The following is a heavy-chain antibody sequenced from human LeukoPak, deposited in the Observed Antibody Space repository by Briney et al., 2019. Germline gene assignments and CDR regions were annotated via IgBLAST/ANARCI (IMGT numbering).Heavy chain of an antibody. D-gene: IGHD5-18*01. V-gene: IGHV4-30-4*02. CDR3: ARDGYNYGGRLLDY. CDR1: GGSINSDDY. CDR2: INNSGNK. J-gene: IGHJ4*02. Sequence: SEALSLTCTVSGGSINSDDYWSWIRQPPGKGLEWIGHINNSGNKYYNPSLRSRVTISVDTSRNQFSLMLNSVTAADTAMYYCARDGYNYGGRLLDYWGQGTLVTVSS.